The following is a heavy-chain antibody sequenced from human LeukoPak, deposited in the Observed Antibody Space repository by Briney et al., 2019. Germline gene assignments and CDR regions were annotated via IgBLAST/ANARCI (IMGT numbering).Heavy chain of an antibody. CDR1: GYTFTGYY. D-gene: IGHD5-18*01. Sequence: GASVKVSCKASGYTFTGYYMHWVRQAPGQGLEWMGRINPNSGGTNYAQKFQGRVTMTRDTSISTAYMELSGLRSDDTAVYYCARDLLFTWVLKDSPGYSYGVDYWGQGTLVTVSS. V-gene: IGHV1-2*06. J-gene: IGHJ4*02. CDR2: INPNSGGT. CDR3: ARDLLFTWVLKDSPGYSYGVDY.